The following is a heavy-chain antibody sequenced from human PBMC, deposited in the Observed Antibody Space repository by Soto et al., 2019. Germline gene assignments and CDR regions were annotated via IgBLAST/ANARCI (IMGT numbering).Heavy chain of an antibody. CDR2: ISDNGGTT. Sequence: GGSLRLSCAAPEFTFSNYAMSWVRQAPGKGLEWVSSISDNGGTTYYADSVKGRFTISRDNSKNTLYLQMNSLRAEVTAVYYCAEDAQQLIVYFSYWGQGAQVTVSA. J-gene: IGHJ4*02. CDR1: EFTFSNYA. D-gene: IGHD6-13*01. V-gene: IGHV3-23*01. CDR3: AEDAQQLIVYFSY.